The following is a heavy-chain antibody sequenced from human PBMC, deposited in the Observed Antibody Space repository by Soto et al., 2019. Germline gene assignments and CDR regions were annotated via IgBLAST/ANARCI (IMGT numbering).Heavy chain of an antibody. Sequence: WGSLRVSCVSSVFTFSIYGMRWVRQAPGKGPEWVAVIWYDGSNKYYADSVKGRFTISRDNSKNTLYLHMNSLRAEDTAVYYCPRGDSSSSYSDWFDPWGQGTLVTVSS. J-gene: IGHJ5*02. CDR1: VFTFSIYG. D-gene: IGHD6-13*01. CDR3: PRGDSSSSYSDWFDP. V-gene: IGHV3-33*01. CDR2: IWYDGSNK.